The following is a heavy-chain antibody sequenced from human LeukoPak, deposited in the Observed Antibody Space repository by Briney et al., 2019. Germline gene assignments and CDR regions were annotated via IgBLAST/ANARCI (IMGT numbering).Heavy chain of an antibody. V-gene: IGHV4-59*01. CDR2: IYYSGST. CDR1: GGSISSYY. D-gene: IGHD4-17*01. Sequence: LPETLSLTCTVSGGSISSYYWSWIRQPPGKGLEWIGYIYYSGSTNYNPSLKSRVTISIDTSKNQFSLKLSSVTAADTAVYFCARQVRTTVHFDPWGQGTLVTVSS. CDR3: ARQVRTTVHFDP. J-gene: IGHJ5*02.